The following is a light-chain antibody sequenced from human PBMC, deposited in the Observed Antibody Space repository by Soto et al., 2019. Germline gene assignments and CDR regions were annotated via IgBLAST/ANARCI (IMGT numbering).Light chain of an antibody. V-gene: IGKV1-5*01. CDR2: DAS. Sequence: DIQMTQSPSTVTASGGERFTITCRASQSISSWLAWYQQKPGKAPKLLIYDASSLESGVPSRFSGSGSGTEFTLTISSLQPDDFATYYCQQYNSYSQTFGQGTKVDIK. J-gene: IGKJ1*01. CDR1: QSISSW. CDR3: QQYNSYSQT.